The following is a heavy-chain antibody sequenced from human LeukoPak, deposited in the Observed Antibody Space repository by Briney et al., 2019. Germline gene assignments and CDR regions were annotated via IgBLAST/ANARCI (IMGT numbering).Heavy chain of an antibody. Sequence: ASETLSLTCAVYGGSLSGYYWNWIRQPPGKGLEWIGEINHSGTIYYNPSLKSRVALSVDTSKNQFSLNVTSVTAADTALYYCARGFRRFDYWDQGALVTVYS. CDR1: GGSLSGYY. J-gene: IGHJ4*02. CDR2: INHSGTI. V-gene: IGHV4-34*01. D-gene: IGHD2/OR15-2a*01. CDR3: ARGFRRFDY.